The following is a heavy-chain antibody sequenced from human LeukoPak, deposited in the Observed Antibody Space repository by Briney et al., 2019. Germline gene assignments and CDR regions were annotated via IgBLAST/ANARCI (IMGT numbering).Heavy chain of an antibody. D-gene: IGHD6-25*01. V-gene: IGHV3-15*01. J-gene: IGHJ4*02. Sequence: GGSLRLSCVASGFTFSDAWMSWVRQAPGKGLEWVGCIKSKIDGGTIDYGAPVKGRFTISRDDSRNTLYLQMNSLKTEDTAVYYCTTRRQDGCWGQGTLVTVS. CDR3: TTRRQDGC. CDR1: GFTFSDAW. CDR2: IKSKIDGGTI.